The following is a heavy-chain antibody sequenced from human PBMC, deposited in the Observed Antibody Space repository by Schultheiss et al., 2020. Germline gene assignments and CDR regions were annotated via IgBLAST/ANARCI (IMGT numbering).Heavy chain of an antibody. V-gene: IGHV4-39*07. D-gene: IGHD2-15*01. CDR2: IYHSGRP. CDR1: GGSISSSIYY. J-gene: IGHJ4*02. CDR3: AKDRGSGGIDY. Sequence: LSLPCPVSGGSISSSIYYWGWLRQPPGKGLEWIGEIYHSGRPHSTPSLKSRVTISVDKSKNQFSLKLSSVTAADTAVYYCAKDRGSGGIDYWGQGTLVTVSS.